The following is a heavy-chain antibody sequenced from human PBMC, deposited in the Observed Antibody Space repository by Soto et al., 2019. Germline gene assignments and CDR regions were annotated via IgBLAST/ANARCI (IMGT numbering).Heavy chain of an antibody. CDR3: ARLRRVTMILVVRAVYSDY. D-gene: IGHD3-22*01. V-gene: IGHV4-61*01. CDR1: GGSVSSGSYY. CDR2: IYYSGST. Sequence: PSETLSLTCTVSGGSVSSGSYYWSWIRQPPGKGLEWIGYIYYSGSTNYNPSLKSRATTSVDTSKNQFSLKLSPVTAADTAVYYCARLRRVTMILVVRAVYSDYWGQGTLVTVSS. J-gene: IGHJ4*02.